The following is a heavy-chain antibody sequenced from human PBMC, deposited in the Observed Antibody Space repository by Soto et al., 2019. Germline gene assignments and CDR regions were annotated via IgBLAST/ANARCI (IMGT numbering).Heavy chain of an antibody. CDR2: IIPIFGTA. Sequence: QVQLVQSGAEVKKPGSSVKVSCKASGGTFSSSAISCVRQAPGQGLEWMGGIIPIFGTANNAQKFQGRVTITADESTRSAYRELSSLRSEDMAVYYCARASITNCGMDFWGQGTTVTVSS. D-gene: IGHD3-3*01. CDR1: GGTFSSSA. V-gene: IGHV1-69*12. J-gene: IGHJ6*02. CDR3: ARASITNCGMDF.